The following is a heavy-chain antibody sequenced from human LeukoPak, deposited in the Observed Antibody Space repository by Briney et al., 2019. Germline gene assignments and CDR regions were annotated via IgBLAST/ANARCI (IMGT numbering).Heavy chain of an antibody. CDR1: GYAFTSYG. J-gene: IGHJ3*02. D-gene: IGHD5-18*01. CDR2: ISGYNANT. V-gene: IGHV1-18*01. Sequence: ASVKVSCKASGYAFTSYGFSWVRQAPGQGLEWMGWISGYNANTKYAQKLQGRVTMTTDTSTSTAYMELRSLRSDDTAVYYCARDAVDTDMADAFDIWGQGTMVTVSS. CDR3: ARDAVDTDMADAFDI.